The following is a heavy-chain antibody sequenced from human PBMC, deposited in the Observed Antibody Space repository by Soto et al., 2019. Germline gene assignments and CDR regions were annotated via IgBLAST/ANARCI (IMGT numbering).Heavy chain of an antibody. CDR2: IYSGGST. CDR3: ARDRIAVAGNPEYFQH. Sequence: GGSQRNSCAAAKFIVISNYMSCIRKAPGKGLEWVSVIYSGGSTYYADSVKGRFTISRDNSKNTLYLQMNSLRAEDTAVYYCARDRIAVAGNPEYFQHWGQGTLVTVSS. CDR1: KFIVISNY. V-gene: IGHV3-66*01. J-gene: IGHJ1*01. D-gene: IGHD6-19*01.